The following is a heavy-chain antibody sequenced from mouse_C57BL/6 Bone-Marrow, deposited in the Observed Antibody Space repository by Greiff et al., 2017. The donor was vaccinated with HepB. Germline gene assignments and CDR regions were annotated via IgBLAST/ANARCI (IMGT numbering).Heavy chain of an antibody. CDR3: ARRRYYGSSLYWYFDV. Sequence: DVMLVESGGGLVKPGGSLKLSCAASGFTFSSYAMSWVRQTPEKRLEWVATISDGGSYTYYPDNVKGRFTISRDNAKNNLYLQMSHLKSEDTAMYYCARRRYYGSSLYWYFDVWGTGTTVTVSS. J-gene: IGHJ1*03. CDR2: ISDGGSYT. V-gene: IGHV5-4*03. D-gene: IGHD1-1*01. CDR1: GFTFSSYA.